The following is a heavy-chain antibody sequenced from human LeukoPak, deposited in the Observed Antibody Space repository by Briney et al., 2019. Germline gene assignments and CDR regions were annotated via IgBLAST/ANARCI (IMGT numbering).Heavy chain of an antibody. Sequence: SETLSLTCTVSGGSISNYYWNWIRQPAGKGLEWIGRIYTSGSTNYNPSLKSRVTMSVDTSKNQISLKLSSVTAADTAVYYCASGLRFRILDYWGQGTLVTVSS. CDR1: GGSISNYY. D-gene: IGHD5-12*01. CDR3: ASGLRFRILDY. CDR2: IYTSGST. V-gene: IGHV4-4*07. J-gene: IGHJ4*02.